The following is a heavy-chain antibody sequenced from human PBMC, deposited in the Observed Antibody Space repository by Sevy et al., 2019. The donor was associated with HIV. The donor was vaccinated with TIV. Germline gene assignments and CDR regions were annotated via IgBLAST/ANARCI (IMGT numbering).Heavy chain of an antibody. J-gene: IGHJ4*02. CDR1: AFSLSDHA. V-gene: IGHV3-30*04. D-gene: IGHD2-15*01. Sequence: GGSLRLSCAASAFSLSDHAASWVRQTPGKGLEWLAVISYNGRNQYYADSVKGRFTISKDDSKNTLYLQLNSLRAEDTAVYYCARFVGYCSGGRCSIIDFWGQGTLVTVSS. CDR3: ARFVGYCSGGRCSIIDF. CDR2: ISYNGRNQ.